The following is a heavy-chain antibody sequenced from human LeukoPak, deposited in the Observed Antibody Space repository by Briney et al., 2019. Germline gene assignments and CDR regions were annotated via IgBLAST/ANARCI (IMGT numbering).Heavy chain of an antibody. V-gene: IGHV4-59*01. CDR1: GGSISGYY. J-gene: IGHJ3*02. D-gene: IGHD3-22*01. CDR2: IYYSGST. Sequence: SETLSLTCTVSGGSISGYYWSWIRQPPGKGLEWIGYIYYSGSTNYNPSLKSRVTISVDTSKNQFSLKLSSVTAADTAVYYCASARDYDSSGYLEDAFDIWGQGTMVTVSS. CDR3: ASARDYDSSGYLEDAFDI.